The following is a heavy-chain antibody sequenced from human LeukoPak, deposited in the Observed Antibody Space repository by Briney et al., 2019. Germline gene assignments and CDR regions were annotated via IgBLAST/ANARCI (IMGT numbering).Heavy chain of an antibody. CDR3: ARDQVGAARFDS. CDR1: GYTFTSYA. Sequence: ASVKVSCKASGYTFTSYAMHWVRQAPGQRLEWMGWINPNSGDTNYAQKFQGRVTMTRDTSISTAYMELSRLRSDDTAVYYCARDQVGAARFDSWGQGTLVTVSP. J-gene: IGHJ4*02. D-gene: IGHD2-15*01. V-gene: IGHV1-2*02. CDR2: INPNSGDT.